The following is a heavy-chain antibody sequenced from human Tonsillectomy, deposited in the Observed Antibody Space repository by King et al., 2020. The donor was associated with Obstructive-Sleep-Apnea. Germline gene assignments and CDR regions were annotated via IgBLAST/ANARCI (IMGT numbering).Heavy chain of an antibody. V-gene: IGHV4-59*01. CDR1: SGSLTNYY. CDR3: ARSGVDGDYSAFDV. J-gene: IGHJ3*01. CDR2: VHSSGGT. D-gene: IGHD4-17*01. Sequence: VQLQESGPGLVKPSETLSLTCTVSSGSLTNYYWSWIRQPPGKGLEWIGYVHSSGGTNDNPSPKSRVTISTDMSKKRFSLKLKPVIAADTAVYFCARSGVDGDYSAFDVWGQGTLVTVSS.